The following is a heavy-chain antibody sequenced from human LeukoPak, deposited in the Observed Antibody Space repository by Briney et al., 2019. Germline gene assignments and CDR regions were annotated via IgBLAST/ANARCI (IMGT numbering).Heavy chain of an antibody. D-gene: IGHD3-10*01. V-gene: IGHV3-11*01. Sequence: GGSLTLSCSASGCTFTDYYMSWIRQAPGKGLEWVSYISPSGTVIYYGDSVKGRFTISRDNAKKSLYLQMNSLRAEDTAVYYCARDYNCWGQGALVTVSS. CDR2: ISPSGTVI. J-gene: IGHJ4*02. CDR3: ARDYNC. CDR1: GCTFTDYY.